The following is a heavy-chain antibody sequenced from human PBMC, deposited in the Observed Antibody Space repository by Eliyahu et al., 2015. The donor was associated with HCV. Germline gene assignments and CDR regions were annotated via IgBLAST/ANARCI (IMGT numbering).Heavy chain of an antibody. CDR2: IKSRADGGTT. J-gene: IGHJ4*02. D-gene: IGHD1-14*01. Sequence: EEHLVESGGGSVEPGRSLRLSCAASGFSFSDAWMSWVRQAPGKGLEWVGHIKSRADGGTTAYAAPVKGRFTISRDDSKNSLYLQMDGLKTEDTAVYFCATAAGKPLPGKVWYFFDYWGQGALVTVSS. CDR3: ATAAGKPLPGKVWYFFDY. CDR1: GFSFSDAW. V-gene: IGHV3-15*01.